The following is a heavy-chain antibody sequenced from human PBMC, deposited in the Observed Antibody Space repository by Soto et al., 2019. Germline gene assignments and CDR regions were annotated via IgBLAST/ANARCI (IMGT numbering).Heavy chain of an antibody. J-gene: IGHJ4*02. CDR1: GFTFSAYN. V-gene: IGHV3-21*01. CDR3: ARSPGVGVRGAY. D-gene: IGHD3-16*01. Sequence: PGGSLRLSCAGSGFTFSAYNINWVRQAPGKGLEWVSSISTGSWHIYQPDSMKGRFTISRDDAKNSVYLQMNSLRAEDTAVYYCARSPGVGVRGAYWGQGTLVTVSS. CDR2: ISTGSWHI.